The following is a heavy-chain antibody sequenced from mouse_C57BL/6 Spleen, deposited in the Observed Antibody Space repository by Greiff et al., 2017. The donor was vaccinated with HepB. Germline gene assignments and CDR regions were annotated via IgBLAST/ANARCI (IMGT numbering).Heavy chain of an antibody. V-gene: IGHV1-54*01. CDR2: INPGSGGT. CDR1: GYAFTNYL. CDR3: ARDYGSRDAMDY. D-gene: IGHD1-1*01. J-gene: IGHJ4*01. Sequence: VQRVESGAELVRPGTSVKVSCKASGYAFTNYLIEWVKQRPGQGLEWIGVINPGSGGTNYNEKFKGKATLTADKSSSTAYMQLSSLTSEDAAVYFCARDYGSRDAMDYWGQGTSVTVSS.